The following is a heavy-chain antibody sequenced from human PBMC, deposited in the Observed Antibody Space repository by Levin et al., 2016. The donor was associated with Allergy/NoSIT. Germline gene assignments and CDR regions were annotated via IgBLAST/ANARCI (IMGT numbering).Heavy chain of an antibody. J-gene: IGHJ4*02. CDR2: IGGSGGST. Sequence: WIRQPPGKGLEWVSVIGGSGGSTYYADSVKGRFTISRDNSKSTLYLQLNSLRVEDTAVYYCAKNRIDDFWSGYAFDCWGQGTLVTVSS. V-gene: IGHV3-23*01. D-gene: IGHD3-3*01. CDR3: AKNRIDDFWSGYAFDC.